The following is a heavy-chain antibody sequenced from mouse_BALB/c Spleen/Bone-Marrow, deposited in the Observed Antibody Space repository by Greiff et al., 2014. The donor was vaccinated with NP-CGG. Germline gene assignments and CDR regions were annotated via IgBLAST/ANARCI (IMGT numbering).Heavy chain of an antibody. CDR3: ARSRMRYGAMDY. Sequence: EVQVVESGGGLVKPGGSLKLSCAASGFTSSDYYIYWLRQTPEKRLEWVATISDGGNYSYYPDSVKGRFTISRDNAKNNLYLQMSSLKSEDTAMYYCARSRMRYGAMDYWGQGTSDTVFS. D-gene: IGHD2-10*02. CDR2: ISDGGNYS. CDR1: GFTSSDYY. V-gene: IGHV5-4*02. J-gene: IGHJ4*01.